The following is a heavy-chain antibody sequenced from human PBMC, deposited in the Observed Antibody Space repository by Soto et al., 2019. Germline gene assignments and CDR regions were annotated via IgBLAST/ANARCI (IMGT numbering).Heavy chain of an antibody. CDR3: ARGGFTICGVANHYYYYGMDV. V-gene: IGHV1-69*13. CDR2: IIPIFGTA. J-gene: IGHJ6*02. D-gene: IGHD3-3*01. CDR1: GGTFSSYA. Sequence: SVKVSCKASGGTFSSYAISWVRQAPGQGLEWMGGIIPIFGTANYAQKFQGRVTITADESTSTAYMELSSLRSEDTAVYYCARGGFTICGVANHYYYYGMDVWGQGTTVTVSS.